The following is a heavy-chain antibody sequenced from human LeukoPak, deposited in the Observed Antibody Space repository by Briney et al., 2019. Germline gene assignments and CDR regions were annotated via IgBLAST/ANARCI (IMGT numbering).Heavy chain of an antibody. CDR2: IRYDGSNK. D-gene: IGHD3-3*01. V-gene: IGHV3-30*02. Sequence: GGSLRLSCAASGFTFSSYGMHWVRQAPGKGLEWVAFIRYDGSNKYYADSVKGRFTISRDNSKNTLYLQMNSLRAEDTAVYYCARENSLRFLEWLLFDYWGQGTLVTVSS. CDR1: GFTFSSYG. J-gene: IGHJ4*02. CDR3: ARENSLRFLEWLLFDY.